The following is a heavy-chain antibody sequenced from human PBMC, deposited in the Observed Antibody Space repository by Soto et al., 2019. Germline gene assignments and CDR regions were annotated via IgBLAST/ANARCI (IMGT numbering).Heavy chain of an antibody. D-gene: IGHD5-18*01. CDR1: GYSFTSYW. J-gene: IGHJ6*02. CDR3: PRHRQVQLWSRWGYYGMDV. V-gene: IGHV5-10-1*01. CDR2: IDPSDSYT. Sequence: GESLKISCKGSGYSFTSYWISWVRQMPGKGLEWMGRIDPSDSYTNYSPSFQGHVTISADKSISTAYLQWSSLKASDTAMYYCPRHRQVQLWSRWGYYGMDVWGQGTTVTVSS.